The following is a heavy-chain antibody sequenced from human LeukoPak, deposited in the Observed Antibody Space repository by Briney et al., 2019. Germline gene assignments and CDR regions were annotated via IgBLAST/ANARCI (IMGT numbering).Heavy chain of an antibody. Sequence: ASVTVSCKASGYTFTSYGFSWVRQAPGQGLEWMGWISAYNGNTKYAQKLQGRVTMTTDTSTSKSYMELRSLRFDDTAVYYCARDSYDSSGNYLDYWGQGTLVTVSS. D-gene: IGHD3-22*01. CDR2: ISAYNGNT. CDR3: ARDSYDSSGNYLDY. V-gene: IGHV1-18*01. CDR1: GYTFTSYG. J-gene: IGHJ4*02.